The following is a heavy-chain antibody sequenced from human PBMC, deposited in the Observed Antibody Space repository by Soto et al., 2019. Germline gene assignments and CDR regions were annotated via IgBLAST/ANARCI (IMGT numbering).Heavy chain of an antibody. CDR2: IYHSGST. Sequence: QLQLQESGSGLVKPSQTLSLTCAVSGGSISSGGYSWSWIRQPPGKGLEWIGYIYHSGSTYYNPSLTSLVTISVDRSKNQFSLKLSSVTAADTAVYYCASSHAGAHITAAVHWGQGTLVTVSS. V-gene: IGHV4-30-2*01. J-gene: IGHJ4*02. CDR3: ASSHAGAHITAAVH. D-gene: IGHD6-13*01. CDR1: GGSISSGGYS.